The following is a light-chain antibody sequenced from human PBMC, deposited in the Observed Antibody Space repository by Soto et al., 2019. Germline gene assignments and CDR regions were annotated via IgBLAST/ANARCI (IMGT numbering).Light chain of an antibody. V-gene: IGKV1-39*01. CDR3: QQSYSTSWT. J-gene: IGKJ1*01. CDR1: QSISSY. Sequence: DIQMTQSPSSLSASVGDRVTITCRASQSISSYLNWYQQKPGKAPKLLIYAASSLQSGVPSRFSGSGSGTDFTPTISSLQPEDFATYYCQQSYSTSWTFGQGTKVDIK. CDR2: AAS.